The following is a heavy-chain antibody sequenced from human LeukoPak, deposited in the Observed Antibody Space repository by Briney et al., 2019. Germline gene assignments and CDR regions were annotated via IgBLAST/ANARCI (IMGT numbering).Heavy chain of an antibody. D-gene: IGHD4-17*01. CDR3: ARATVTRSLSWALDY. CDR1: GGSFSGYY. J-gene: IGHJ4*02. V-gene: IGHV4-34*01. Sequence: PSETLSLTCAVYGGSFSGYYWSLIRQPPGKGLEWIGEISHSGSTNYNPSLKSRVTISVDTSKNQFSLKLSSVTAADTAVYYCARATVTRSLSWALDYWGQGTLVTVSS. CDR2: ISHSGST.